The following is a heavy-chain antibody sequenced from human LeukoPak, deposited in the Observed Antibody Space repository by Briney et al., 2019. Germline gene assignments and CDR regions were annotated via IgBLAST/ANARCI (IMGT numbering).Heavy chain of an antibody. V-gene: IGHV4-34*01. CDR2: INHSGST. D-gene: IGHD3-10*01. Sequence: PSETLSLTCAVYGGSFSGYYWSWIRQPPGKGLEWIGEINHSGSTNYNPSLKSRVTISVDTSKNQFSLKLSSVTAADTAVYYCASSYYYGSGSYPQPLDYWGLGTLVTVSS. CDR3: ASSYYYGSGSYPQPLDY. CDR1: GGSFSGYY. J-gene: IGHJ4*02.